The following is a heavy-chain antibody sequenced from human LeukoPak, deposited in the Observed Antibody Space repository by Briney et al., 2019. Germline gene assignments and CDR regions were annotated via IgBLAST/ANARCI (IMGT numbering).Heavy chain of an antibody. J-gene: IGHJ6*04. CDR3: ARDWVDIVVVPAAISYYYYGMDV. D-gene: IGHD2-2*03. V-gene: IGHV3-30*03. Sequence: PGGSLRLSCAASGFSFSTYWMYWVRQAPGKGLEWVAVISYDGSNKYYADSVKGRFTISRDNSKNTLYLQMNSLRAEDTAVYYCARDWVDIVVVPAAISYYYYGMDVWGKGTTVTVSS. CDR1: GFSFSTYW. CDR2: ISYDGSNK.